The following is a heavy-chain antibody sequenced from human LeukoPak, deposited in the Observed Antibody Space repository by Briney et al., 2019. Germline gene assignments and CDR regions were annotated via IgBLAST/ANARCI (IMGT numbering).Heavy chain of an antibody. CDR1: GGSFSGYY. V-gene: IGHV4-34*01. J-gene: IGHJ4*02. Sequence: SETLSLTCAVYGGSFSGYYWSWIRQPPGKGLEWIASIYYSGSTYYNPSLKSRVTISVDTSKNQFSLKLSSVTAADTAVYYCAKSLYYYKSGSYFRPFDYWGQGTQVTVSS. CDR2: IYYSGST. D-gene: IGHD3-10*01. CDR3: AKSLYYYKSGSYFRPFDY.